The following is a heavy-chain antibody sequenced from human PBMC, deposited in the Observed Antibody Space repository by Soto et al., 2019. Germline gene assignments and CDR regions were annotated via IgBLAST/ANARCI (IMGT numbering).Heavy chain of an antibody. D-gene: IGHD6-13*01. CDR3: ASGASRWYPDWFDS. J-gene: IGHJ5*01. CDR2: IIPYYNTL. V-gene: IGHV1-69*01. CDR1: EGTFNSYA. Sequence: QAQVVQSGGEVRKPGSSVKLSCKASEGTFNSYAIAWVRQSPGQGLEWMGGIIPYYNTLNYAQKFQDRVTITADDSTNTVYMELSSLRSDDTGVDFCASGASRWYPDWFDSWAQGTLVTVSS.